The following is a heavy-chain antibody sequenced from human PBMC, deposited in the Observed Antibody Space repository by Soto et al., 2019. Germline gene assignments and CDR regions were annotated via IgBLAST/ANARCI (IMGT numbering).Heavy chain of an antibody. J-gene: IGHJ4*02. D-gene: IGHD5-18*01. CDR3: VGDQDVHTPMVHGNY. V-gene: IGHV3-48*02. CDR2: ISSSKTT. Sequence: EVQLVESGGGLVQPGESLRLSCTASGITVSSYSMNWVRQAPGQGLEWLSYISSSKTTYADSVKGRFTISRDNAKNSVYLQMNSLRDEDTAVYYCVGDQDVHTPMVHGNYWGRGTRVTVSS. CDR1: GITVSSYS.